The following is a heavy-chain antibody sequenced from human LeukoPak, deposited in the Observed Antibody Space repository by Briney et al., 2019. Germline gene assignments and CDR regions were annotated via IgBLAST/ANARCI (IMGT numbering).Heavy chain of an antibody. D-gene: IGHD2-2*01. V-gene: IGHV3-11*01. J-gene: IGHJ6*02. Sequence: GGSLRLSCAASGFTFSNYAMSWIRHIPGKGLEWVSYISASDSTTYYADSVKGRFTISRDNTKNALYLQMNSLRAEDTAVYYCARRNAYCSSASCSRASYFYYGMDVWGQGTTVTVSS. CDR2: ISASDSTT. CDR1: GFTFSNYA. CDR3: ARRNAYCSSASCSRASYFYYGMDV.